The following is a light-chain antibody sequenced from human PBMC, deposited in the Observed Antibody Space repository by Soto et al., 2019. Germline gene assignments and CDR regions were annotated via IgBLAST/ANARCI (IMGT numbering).Light chain of an antibody. CDR3: MQALQAPRT. J-gene: IGKJ5*01. CDR2: LGS. Sequence: DIVMPQSPLSLPVTPGEPASISCRSSQSLLHSNGYTYLDWYLQKPGQSPQLLIYLGSNRASGVPDRFSGSGSGTDFTLKISRVEAEDVGLYYGMQALQAPRTFGQGTRLEIK. CDR1: QSLLHSNGYTY. V-gene: IGKV2-28*01.